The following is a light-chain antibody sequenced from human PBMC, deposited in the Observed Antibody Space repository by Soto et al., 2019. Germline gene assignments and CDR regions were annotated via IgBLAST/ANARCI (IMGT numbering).Light chain of an antibody. Sequence: DVVMTQSPLSLPVTLGQPASISCRSSQSLIHSDGNTYLSWFQQRPGQSPRRLIYEVSDRDSGVPDRFTGSGSGTDFTLKISRVEAEDVGVYYCMQGTLWPWTFGQGTEVE. CDR3: MQGTLWPWT. CDR2: EVS. CDR1: QSLIHSDGNTY. J-gene: IGKJ1*01. V-gene: IGKV2-30*02.